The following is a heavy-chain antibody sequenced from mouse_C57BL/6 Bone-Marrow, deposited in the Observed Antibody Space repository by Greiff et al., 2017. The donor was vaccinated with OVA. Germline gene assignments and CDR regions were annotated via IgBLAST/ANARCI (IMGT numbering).Heavy chain of an antibody. J-gene: IGHJ3*01. Sequence: QVQLKESGPGLVQPSQSLSITCTVSGFSLTSYGVHWVRQSPGKGLEWLGVIWSGGSTDYNAAFISRLSISKDNSKSQVFFKMNSLQADDTAIYYCARKTAQATYSFAYWGQGTLVTVSA. V-gene: IGHV2-2*01. D-gene: IGHD3-2*02. CDR1: GFSLTSYG. CDR2: IWSGGST. CDR3: ARKTAQATYSFAY.